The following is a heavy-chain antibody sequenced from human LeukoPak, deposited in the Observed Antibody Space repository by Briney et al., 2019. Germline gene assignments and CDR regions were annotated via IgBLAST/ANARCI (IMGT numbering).Heavy chain of an antibody. CDR2: IYPDDSDI. J-gene: IGHJ3*02. CDR3: ARREWGLDGPDAFDI. V-gene: IGHV5-51*01. CDR1: GYRFTDHW. Sequence: GESLKISCRGSGYRFTDHWIGWVRQMPGKGLEWMGIIYPDDSDIRYSPSFQGQVTISADKSINTAYLQWNSLKASDTAMYYCARREWGLDGPDAFDIWGQGTMVTVSS. D-gene: IGHD2-21*01.